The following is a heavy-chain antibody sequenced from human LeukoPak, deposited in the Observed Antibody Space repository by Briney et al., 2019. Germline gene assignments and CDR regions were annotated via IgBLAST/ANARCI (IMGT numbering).Heavy chain of an antibody. Sequence: PGGSLRLSCAASGFTFSSYAMSWVRQAPGKGLEWVSAISSSGGSTYYTDSVKGRFTISRDNSKNTLFLQMNSLRAEDTAVYYCARDPGPYCGGDCYYFDYWGPGTLVTVSS. V-gene: IGHV3-23*01. CDR3: ARDPGPYCGGDCYYFDY. J-gene: IGHJ4*02. CDR1: GFTFSSYA. D-gene: IGHD2-21*02. CDR2: ISSSGGST.